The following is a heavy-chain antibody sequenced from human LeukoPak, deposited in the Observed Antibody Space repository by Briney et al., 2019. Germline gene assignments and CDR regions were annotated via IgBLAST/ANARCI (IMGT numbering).Heavy chain of an antibody. J-gene: IGHJ4*02. V-gene: IGHV3-30*02. Sequence: GGSLRLSCAASGFTFSSYGMHWVRQAPGKGLEWVAFIRYDGSNKYYADSVKGRFTISRDNSKNTLYMQMNSLRGEDTAVYYCAKDLTTVTTEGDCWGQGTLVTVSS. CDR3: AKDLTTVTTEGDC. D-gene: IGHD4-17*01. CDR2: IRYDGSNK. CDR1: GFTFSSYG.